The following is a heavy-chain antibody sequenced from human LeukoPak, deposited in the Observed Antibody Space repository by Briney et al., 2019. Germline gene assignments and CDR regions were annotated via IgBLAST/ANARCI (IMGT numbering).Heavy chain of an antibody. CDR3: ARSKVGATIDY. J-gene: IGHJ4*02. D-gene: IGHD1-26*01. Sequence: SETLSLTCTVSGGSFSRYYWSWIRQPPGKGLEWIGYISYTGSTNYSPSFKSRVTISVDTSKNQFSLNLNSVTAADTAVYYCARSKVGATIDYWGQGTLVTVSS. CDR2: ISYTGST. V-gene: IGHV4-59*01. CDR1: GGSFSRYY.